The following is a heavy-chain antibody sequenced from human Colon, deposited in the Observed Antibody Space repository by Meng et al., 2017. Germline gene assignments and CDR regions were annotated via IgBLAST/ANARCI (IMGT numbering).Heavy chain of an antibody. V-gene: IGHV3-7*04. Sequence: GESLKISCAASGFTFSSYWMSWVRQAPGKGLEWVANIKEDGSERYYVDSVKGRFTIARDNAKNSLYLQMNSLRDEDTAVYYCARAEQWLAQNHWGQGTLVTVSS. J-gene: IGHJ5*02. D-gene: IGHD6-19*01. CDR1: GFTFSSYW. CDR3: ARAEQWLAQNH. CDR2: IKEDGSER.